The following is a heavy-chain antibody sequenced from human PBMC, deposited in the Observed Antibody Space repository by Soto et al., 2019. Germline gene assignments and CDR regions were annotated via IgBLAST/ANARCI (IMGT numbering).Heavy chain of an antibody. CDR3: ARDLGDYGIDY. D-gene: IGHD4-17*01. V-gene: IGHV1-69*05. CDR1: GGTFSGYA. Sequence: SVKVSCKASGGTFSGYAISWVRQAPGQGLEWMGGIIPNYGKTNYAQKFQGRVTMTTDKSTSTAYMELRSLRSDDTAVYYCARDLGDYGIDYWGQGTLVTVS. J-gene: IGHJ4*02. CDR2: IIPNYGKT.